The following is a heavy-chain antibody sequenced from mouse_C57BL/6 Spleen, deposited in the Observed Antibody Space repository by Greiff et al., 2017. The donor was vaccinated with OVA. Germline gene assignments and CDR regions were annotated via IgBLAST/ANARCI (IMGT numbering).Heavy chain of an antibody. D-gene: IGHD2-14*01. V-gene: IGHV1-69*01. CDR2: IDPSDSNT. CDR1: GYTFTSYW. J-gene: IGHJ3*01. Sequence: QVQLQQPGAELVMPGASVKLSCKASGYTFTSYWMHWVKQRPGQGLEWIGKIDPSDSNTNYNQKFKGKSTLTVDKTSSTAYMQLSSLTSEDAAVYYCARAESRYVWAYWGQGTLVTVSA. CDR3: ARAESRYVWAY.